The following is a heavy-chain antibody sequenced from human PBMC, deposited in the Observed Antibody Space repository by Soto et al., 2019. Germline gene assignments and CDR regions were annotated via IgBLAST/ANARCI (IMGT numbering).Heavy chain of an antibody. CDR3: ARPSSEGRAFPFCDP. Sequence: GESLKISCKASGYIFTKFWIGWVRQMPGKGLEWMGIIYPGDSDIRYSPSFQGQVTISADKSIATAYLQWSSLKASDTAVYYCARPSSEGRAFPFCDPWGQGSLVTVAS. J-gene: IGHJ5*02. CDR2: IYPGDSDI. CDR1: GYIFTKFW. V-gene: IGHV5-51*01.